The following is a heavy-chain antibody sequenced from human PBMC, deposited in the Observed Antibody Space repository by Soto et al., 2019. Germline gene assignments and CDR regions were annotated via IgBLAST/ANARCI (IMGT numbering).Heavy chain of an antibody. Sequence: PSETLSLTCTVSGGSISSYYWSWIRQPPGKGLEWIGYIYYSGSTNYNPSLKSRVTMSVDTSKNQLSLRLSSVTAADTAVYYCAREGIIYVVFDIWGQGTMVTVSS. CDR3: AREGIIYVVFDI. J-gene: IGHJ3*02. V-gene: IGHV4-59*01. CDR1: GGSISSYY. CDR2: IYYSGST. D-gene: IGHD2-21*01.